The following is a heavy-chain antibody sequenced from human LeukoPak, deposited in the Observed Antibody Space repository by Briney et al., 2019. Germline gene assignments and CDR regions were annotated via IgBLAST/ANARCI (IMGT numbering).Heavy chain of an antibody. J-gene: IGHJ4*02. Sequence: GGSLRLSCAASGFTFSSYGMHWVRQAPGKGLEWVAFIRYDGGNKYYADSVKGRFTISRDNSKNTLYLQMNSLRAEDTAVYYCAKDPSTQYYFDYWGQGTLVTVSS. V-gene: IGHV3-30*02. CDR3: AKDPSTQYYFDY. CDR1: GFTFSSYG. CDR2: IRYDGGNK.